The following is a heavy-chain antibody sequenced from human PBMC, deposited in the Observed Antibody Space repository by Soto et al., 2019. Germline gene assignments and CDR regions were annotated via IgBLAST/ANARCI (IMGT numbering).Heavy chain of an antibody. CDR3: AKAGIPAYYFDY. Sequence: PGGSLRLSCAASGFTFSSYAMGWVRQAPGKGLEWVSAISGSGGSTYYADSVKGRFTISRDNSKNTLYLQMNSLRAEDTAVYYCAKAGIPAYYFDYWGQGTLVTVSS. D-gene: IGHD6-25*01. CDR2: ISGSGGST. V-gene: IGHV3-23*01. J-gene: IGHJ4*02. CDR1: GFTFSSYA.